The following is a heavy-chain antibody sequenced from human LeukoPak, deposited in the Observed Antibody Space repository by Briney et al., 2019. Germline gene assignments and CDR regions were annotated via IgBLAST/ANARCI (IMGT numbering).Heavy chain of an antibody. CDR2: ISSSSYI. Sequence: PGGSLRLSCAASVFTFSSYSMNWVRQAPGEGLEWVSSISSSSYIYYADSVKGRFTISRDNAKNSLYLQMNSLRAEDTAVYYCARDHEYYAILTGLEYGMDVWGQGTTVTVSS. V-gene: IGHV3-21*01. CDR1: VFTFSSYS. J-gene: IGHJ6*02. D-gene: IGHD3-9*01. CDR3: ARDHEYYAILTGLEYGMDV.